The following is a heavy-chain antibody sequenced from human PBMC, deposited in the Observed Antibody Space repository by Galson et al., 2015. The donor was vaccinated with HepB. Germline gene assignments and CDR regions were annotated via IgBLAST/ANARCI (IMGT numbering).Heavy chain of an antibody. D-gene: IGHD3-16*02. V-gene: IGHV3-49*03. CDR1: GFTFGDYA. Sequence: LRLSCAASGFTFGDYAMSWFRQAPGKGLEWVGFIRSKAYGGTTEYAASVKGRFTISRDDSKSIAYLQMNSLKTEDTAVYYCTRDSGQYYDYVWGSYRYDAFDIWGQGTMVTVSS. CDR3: TRDSGQYYDYVWGSYRYDAFDI. CDR2: IRSKAYGGTT. J-gene: IGHJ3*02.